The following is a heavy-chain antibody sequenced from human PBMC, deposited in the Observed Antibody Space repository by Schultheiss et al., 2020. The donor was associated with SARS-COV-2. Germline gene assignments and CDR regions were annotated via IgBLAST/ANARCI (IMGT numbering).Heavy chain of an antibody. V-gene: IGHV1-69*13. CDR1: GYTFTSYY. CDR2: IIPIFGTA. CDR3: ATLGDSSGWYYY. Sequence: SVKVSCKASGYTFTSYYMHWVRQAPGQGLEWMGGIIPIFGTANYAQKFQGRVTITADESTSTAYMELSSLRSEDTAVYYCATLGDSSGWYYYWGQGTLVTVSS. D-gene: IGHD6-19*01. J-gene: IGHJ4*02.